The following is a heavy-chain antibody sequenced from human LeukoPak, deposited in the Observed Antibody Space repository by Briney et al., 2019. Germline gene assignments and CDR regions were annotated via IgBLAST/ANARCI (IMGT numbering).Heavy chain of an antibody. CDR3: ARGSYYDSSGYYY. CDR2: INPNSGGT. J-gene: IGHJ4*02. Sequence: ASVKVSCKASGYTSTGYYMHWVRQAPGQGLEWMGWINPNSGGTNYAQKFQGRVTMTRDTSISTAYMELSRLRSDDTAVYYCARGSYYDSSGYYYWGQGTLVTVSS. D-gene: IGHD3-22*01. CDR1: GYTSTGYY. V-gene: IGHV1-2*02.